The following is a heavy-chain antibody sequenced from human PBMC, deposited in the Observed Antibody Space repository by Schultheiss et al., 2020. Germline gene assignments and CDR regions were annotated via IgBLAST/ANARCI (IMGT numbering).Heavy chain of an antibody. J-gene: IGHJ3*01. V-gene: IGHV4-34*01. CDR1: GFTFSDYY. Sequence: GSLRLSCAASGFTFSDYYMSWIRQAPGKGLEWIAEIYHTGAINYNPSLKSRVTISIDKSKNHFSLKLTSVTAADTAVYYCARGYGDLWGKGTMVTVSS. CDR3: ARGYGDL. CDR2: IYHTGAI. D-gene: IGHD2-8*01.